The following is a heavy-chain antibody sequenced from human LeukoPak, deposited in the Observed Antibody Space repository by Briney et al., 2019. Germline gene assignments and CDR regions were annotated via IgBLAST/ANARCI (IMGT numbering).Heavy chain of an antibody. CDR2: IRYDGINK. Sequence: GGSLRLSCAASGFTFSSYGMHWVRQAPGKGLEWVAFIRYDGINKYYADSVKGRFTISRDNSKNILYVQMNRLRVEDTAVYYCAGPSSSGVGYWGQGTLVTVSS. D-gene: IGHD6-6*01. J-gene: IGHJ4*02. V-gene: IGHV3-30*02. CDR3: AGPSSSGVGY. CDR1: GFTFSSYG.